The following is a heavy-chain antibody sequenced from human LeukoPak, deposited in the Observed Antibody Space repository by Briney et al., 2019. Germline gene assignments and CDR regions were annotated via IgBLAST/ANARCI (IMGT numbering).Heavy chain of an antibody. V-gene: IGHV3-30-3*01. CDR3: AREYGGNVALDV. J-gene: IGHJ6*02. CDR2: ISYDGSNK. CDR1: GFTFSSYA. D-gene: IGHD4/OR15-4a*01. Sequence: PGRSLRLSCAASGFTFSSYAMHWVRQAPGKGLEWVAVISYDGSNKYYADSVKGRFTISRDNSKNTLYLQMNSLRAEDTAVYYCAREYGGNVALDVWGQGTTVTVSS.